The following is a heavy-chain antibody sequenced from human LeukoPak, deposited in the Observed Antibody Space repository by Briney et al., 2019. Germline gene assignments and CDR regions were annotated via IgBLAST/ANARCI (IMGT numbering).Heavy chain of an antibody. Sequence: PGGSLRLSCAASGFTFSSYGMHWVRQAPGKGLEWVAVIWYDGSNKYYADSVKGRFTISRDNSKNTLYLQMNSLRAADTAVYYCAKPNTGYCSGGSCKRANYFDYWGQGTLVTVSS. D-gene: IGHD2-15*01. CDR3: AKPNTGYCSGGSCKRANYFDY. CDR1: GFTFSSYG. V-gene: IGHV3-33*06. J-gene: IGHJ4*02. CDR2: IWYDGSNK.